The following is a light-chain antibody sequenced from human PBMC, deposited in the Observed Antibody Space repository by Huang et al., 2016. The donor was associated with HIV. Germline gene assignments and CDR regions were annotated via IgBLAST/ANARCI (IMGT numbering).Light chain of an antibody. V-gene: IGKV3-20*01. CDR1: QSVSNNY. CDR3: QQYGNTPPKT. J-gene: IGKJ1*01. CDR2: GAS. Sequence: EIVLTQSPGTLSLSPGESATLSCRASQSVSNNYLAWYQQKPGQAPRRLIYGASSRATGIPDRFSGSGSGTDVTLTVTRLEHEDFAVYYCQQYGNTPPKTFGQGTKVEIK.